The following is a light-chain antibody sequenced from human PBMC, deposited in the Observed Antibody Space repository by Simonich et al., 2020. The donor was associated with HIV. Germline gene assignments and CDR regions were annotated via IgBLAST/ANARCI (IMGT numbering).Light chain of an antibody. V-gene: IGKV1-5*03. CDR3: QQYNSYSWT. CDR2: KAF. Sequence: DIQMTQSPSTLSASFGNRVTITCRASQSISNWLAVYQQKPGKAPKLLIYKAFSLESGVPSRFSGSGSGTQFTLTISSLQPDDFATYYCQQYNSYSWTFGQGTKVEIK. J-gene: IGKJ1*01. CDR1: QSISNW.